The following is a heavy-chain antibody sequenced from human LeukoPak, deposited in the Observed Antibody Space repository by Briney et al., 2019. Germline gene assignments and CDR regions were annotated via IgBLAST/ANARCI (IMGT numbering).Heavy chain of an antibody. V-gene: IGHV4-34*01. J-gene: IGHJ4*02. CDR1: GGSFSGYY. CDR2: INHSGST. Sequence: SETLSLTCAVYGGSFSGYYWSWIRQPPGKGLEWIGEINHSGSTNYNPSLKSRVTISVDTSKNQFSLKLSSVTAADTAVYYCARAPLGELSLYKRALYYFDYWGQGTLVTVSS. CDR3: ARAPLGELSLYKRALYYFDY. D-gene: IGHD3-16*02.